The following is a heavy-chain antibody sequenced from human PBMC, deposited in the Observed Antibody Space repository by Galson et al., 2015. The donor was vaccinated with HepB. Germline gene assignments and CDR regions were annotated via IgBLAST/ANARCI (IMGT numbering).Heavy chain of an antibody. J-gene: IGHJ6*03. V-gene: IGHV3-30*03. CDR1: GFTFSSYG. CDR2: ISYDGSNK. Sequence: SLRLSCAASGFTFSSYGMHWVRQAPGKGLEWVAVISYDGSNKYYADSVKGRFTISRDNSKNTLYLQMNSLRAEDTAVYYCARGDGYGLGGVIEELSPDYYYYYMDVWGKGTTVTVSS. CDR3: ARGDGYGLGGVIEELSPDYYYYYMDV. D-gene: IGHD2-21*01.